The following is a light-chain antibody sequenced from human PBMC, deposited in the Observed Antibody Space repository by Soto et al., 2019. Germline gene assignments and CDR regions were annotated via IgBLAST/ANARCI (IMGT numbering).Light chain of an antibody. CDR3: TSFSSSTSLYV. CDR2: QVT. Sequence: QSVLTQPASVSGSLGQSITISCTGTTRDIAGYNYISWYQQLPGKAPKLMIYQVTIRPSGISNRFSDSKSGNTASLTISGLQAEDEADYYCTSFSSSTSLYVFGTRTKLTVL. CDR1: TRDIAGYNY. J-gene: IGLJ1*01. V-gene: IGLV2-14*01.